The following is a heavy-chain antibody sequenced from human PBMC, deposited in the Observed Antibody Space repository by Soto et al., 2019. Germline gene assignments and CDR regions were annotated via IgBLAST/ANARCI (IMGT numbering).Heavy chain of an antibody. CDR3: SEGGDCSGGSCCSLELCYYYGMGV. V-gene: IGHV1-69*13. CDR1: GGTFSSYA. J-gene: IGHJ6*02. CDR2: SIPIFGTA. Sequence: SLKVSCKASGGTFSSYAISWVRQTPGQGLEWMGGSIPIFGTANYAQKFQGRVTITADESTSTAYMELSSLRAEDTAVYFCSEGGDCSGGSCCSLELCYYYGMGVCGQVTTVTGAS. D-gene: IGHD2-15*01.